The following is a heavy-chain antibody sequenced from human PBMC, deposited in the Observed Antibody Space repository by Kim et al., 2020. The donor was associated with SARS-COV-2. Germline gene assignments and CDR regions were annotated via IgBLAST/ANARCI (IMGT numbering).Heavy chain of an antibody. CDR2: T. CDR3: AKRVGYYGMDV. D-gene: IGHD1-26*01. J-gene: IGHJ6*02. V-gene: IGHV3-23*01. Sequence: TYDADSVKGRFTISRDNSKNTLYLQMNSLRAEDTAVYYCAKRVGYYGMDVWGQGTTVTVSS.